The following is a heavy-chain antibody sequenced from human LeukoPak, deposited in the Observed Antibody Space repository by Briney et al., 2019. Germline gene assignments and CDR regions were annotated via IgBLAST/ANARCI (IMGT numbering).Heavy chain of an antibody. Sequence: GGSLRLSCAASGFTFSSYAMSWVRQAPGKGLEWVSSISDSGGSTYYADSVKGRYTISRDNSKNTLYLQMTSLRAEDTAVYYCAKDAEAGSLPLYYFDQWGQGTLVTVSS. CDR2: ISDSGGST. CDR3: AKDAEAGSLPLYYFDQ. J-gene: IGHJ4*02. D-gene: IGHD6-19*01. CDR1: GFTFSSYA. V-gene: IGHV3-23*01.